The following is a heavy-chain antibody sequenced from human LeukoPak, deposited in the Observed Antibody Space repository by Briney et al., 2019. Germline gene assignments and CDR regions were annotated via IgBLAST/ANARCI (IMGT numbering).Heavy chain of an antibody. CDR3: ARTSVYYYGSGSYLKRRYNWFDP. V-gene: IGHV4-39*07. CDR1: GGSISSTSYY. J-gene: IGHJ5*02. CDR2: ISYSGTT. D-gene: IGHD3-10*01. Sequence: SETLSLTCTVSGGSISSTSYYWGWIRQPPGKGLEWIGSISYSGTTYYNPSLKSRVTISVDTSKNQFSLKLSSVTAADTAVYYCARTSVYYYGSGSYLKRRYNWFDPWGQGTLVTVSS.